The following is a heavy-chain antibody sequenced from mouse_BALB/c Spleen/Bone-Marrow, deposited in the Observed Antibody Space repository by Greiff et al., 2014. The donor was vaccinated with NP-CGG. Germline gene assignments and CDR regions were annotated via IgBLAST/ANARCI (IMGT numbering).Heavy chain of an antibody. J-gene: IGHJ2*01. CDR3: SLLGGY. Sequence: VQLQQSGAELVKPGASVKLSCKASGYTFTRYYMYWVKQRPGQGLEWIGGINPYNGGTHFNEKFKSKATLTVDKSSSTAYMQLNSLTSEDSAVYYCSLLGGYWGQGTTLTVSS. V-gene: IGHV1-53*01. CDR1: GYTFTRYY. D-gene: IGHD1-1*01. CDR2: INPYNGGT.